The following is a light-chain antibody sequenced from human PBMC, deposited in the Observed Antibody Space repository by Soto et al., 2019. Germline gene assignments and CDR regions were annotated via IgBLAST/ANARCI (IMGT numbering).Light chain of an antibody. CDR2: EDN. Sequence: QSALTQPASVSGSAGQSITISCTGTRSDVGGYNHVSWYQHHPGKAPKVIMYEDNNRTSGVSNRFSGSQSGNTASLTISGLQAEDEADYYCTSNTGISTVVFGGGTKLTVL. V-gene: IGLV2-14*01. CDR1: RSDVGGYNH. J-gene: IGLJ2*01. CDR3: TSNTGISTVV.